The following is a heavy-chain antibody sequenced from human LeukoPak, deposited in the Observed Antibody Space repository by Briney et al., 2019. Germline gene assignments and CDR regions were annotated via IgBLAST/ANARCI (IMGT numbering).Heavy chain of an antibody. V-gene: IGHV3-23*01. CDR2: IISDSGVTT. CDR3: AGHRYCNSPTCLPGV. D-gene: IGHD2/OR15-2a*01. J-gene: IGHJ6*04. Sequence: GGSLRLSCAASGFTFSTYGMSWVRQAPGKGLEWVSAIISDSGVTTYYADSVKGRFTISRDNSKNTLYLQINSLRAEDTAVYYCAGHRYCNSPTCLPGVWGKGTTVTVSS. CDR1: GFTFSTYG.